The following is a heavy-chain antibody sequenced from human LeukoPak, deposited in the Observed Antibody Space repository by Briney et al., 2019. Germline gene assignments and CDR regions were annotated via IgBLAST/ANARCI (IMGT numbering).Heavy chain of an antibody. CDR3: LIVLVPAAMGY. D-gene: IGHD2-2*01. CDR1: GGTFSGYA. Sequence: GSSVKVSCKASGGTFSGYAISWVRQAPGQGLEWMGGIIPIFGTANYAQKFQGRVTITADESTTTAYMELSSLISEDTAVYYCLIVLVPAAMGYWGQGTLVTVSS. V-gene: IGHV1-69*01. CDR2: IIPIFGTA. J-gene: IGHJ4*02.